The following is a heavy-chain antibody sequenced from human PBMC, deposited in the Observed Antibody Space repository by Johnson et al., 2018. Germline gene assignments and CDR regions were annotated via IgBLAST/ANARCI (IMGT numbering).Heavy chain of an antibody. CDR1: GFTFSNAW. CDR2: IKSKTDGGTT. Sequence: VQLVESGGGLVKPGGSLRLSCAASGFTFSNAWMNWVRQAPGKGLEWVGRIKSKTDGGTTDYAAPVKGRFTISRDDSKNTLYLQMNSLKTEDTAVDYCTTDEDDFWSGYTYALEIWGQGTMVTVSS. CDR3: TTDEDDFWSGYTYALEI. V-gene: IGHV3-15*07. J-gene: IGHJ3*02. D-gene: IGHD3-3*01.